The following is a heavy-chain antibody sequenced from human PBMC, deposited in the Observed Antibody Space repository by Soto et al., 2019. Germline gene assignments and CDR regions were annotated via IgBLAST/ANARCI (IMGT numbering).Heavy chain of an antibody. V-gene: IGHV3-23*01. CDR2: ITGSGGRT. Sequence: PGGSLRLSCAASGFTFSTYAMIWVRQAPGKGLEWVSVITGSGGRTYYADSVKGRFTISRDTSKKTLFLQMNSLRAEDTAVYYCAREYSSWGYNWFDPWGQGTLVTVSS. D-gene: IGHD6-13*01. CDR1: GFTFSTYA. J-gene: IGHJ5*02. CDR3: AREYSSWGYNWFDP.